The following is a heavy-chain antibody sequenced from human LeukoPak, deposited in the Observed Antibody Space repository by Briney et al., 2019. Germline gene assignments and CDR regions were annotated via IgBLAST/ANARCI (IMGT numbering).Heavy chain of an antibody. CDR2: LYHVASN. J-gene: IGHJ4*02. CDR1: GGSISSFY. D-gene: IGHD2-2*01. V-gene: IGHV4-59*12. CDR3: ARGKILRYCSSTSCRPFDY. Sequence: SETLSLTCTVSGGSISSFYWSWIRQPPGRGLEWIATLYHVASNYNNPSLKSRVTISVDTSKNQFSLKLSSVTAADTAVYHCARGKILRYCSSTSCRPFDYWGQGTLVTVSS.